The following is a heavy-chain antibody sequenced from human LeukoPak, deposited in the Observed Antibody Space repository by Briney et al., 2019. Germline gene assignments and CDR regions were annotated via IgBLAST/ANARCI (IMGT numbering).Heavy chain of an antibody. V-gene: IGHV3-15*01. CDR1: GFTFSNAW. CDR3: TTGPYDYGSGTYYH. D-gene: IGHD3-10*01. J-gene: IGHJ4*02. CDR2: IKSKTDGGTT. Sequence: GGSLRLSCAASGFTFSNAWMSWVRQAPGKGLEWVGRIKSKTDGGTTDYAAPVKGRFTISRDDSKSTLYVQMNSLKTEDTAMYYCTTGPYDYGSGTYYHWGQGTLVTVSS.